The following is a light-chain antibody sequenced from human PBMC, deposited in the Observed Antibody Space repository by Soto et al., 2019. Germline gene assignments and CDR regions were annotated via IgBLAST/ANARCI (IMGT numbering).Light chain of an antibody. CDR3: QQANSFPIT. J-gene: IGKJ5*01. CDR2: DAS. CDR1: QSISSW. V-gene: IGKV1-5*01. Sequence: DTQMTQSPSTLSASVGDTVTLTCRASQSISSWLAWYQQQPGKAPKLLIYDASSLESGVPSRFSGSGSGTDFTLTISSLQPEDFATYYCQQANSFPITFGQGTRLEI.